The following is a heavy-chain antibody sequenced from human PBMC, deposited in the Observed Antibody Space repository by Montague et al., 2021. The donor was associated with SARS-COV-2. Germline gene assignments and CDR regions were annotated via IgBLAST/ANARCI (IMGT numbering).Heavy chain of an antibody. CDR3: ARKARGRSDLAF. Sequence: YKKKSTKYKPSLKSRVSMSADKSWNQFSLRLTSVTAADTAIYYCARKARGRSDLAFWGQGTLVTASS. CDR2: YKKKST. D-gene: IGHD3-16*01. J-gene: IGHJ4*02. V-gene: IGHV4-4*02.